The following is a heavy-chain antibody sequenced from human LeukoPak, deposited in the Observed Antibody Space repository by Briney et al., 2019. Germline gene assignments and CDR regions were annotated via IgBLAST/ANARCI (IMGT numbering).Heavy chain of an antibody. Sequence: GGSLRLSCAASGFTFSSYWMTWVRQAPGKGLEWVANINQDGTDKYYVDSVKGRFTISRDNSKNTLYLQMNSLRAEGTAVYYCAKDIREGSGGTRGYFDYWGQGTLVTVSS. CDR1: GFTFSSYW. V-gene: IGHV3-7*03. D-gene: IGHD6-19*01. CDR2: INQDGTDK. CDR3: AKDIREGSGGTRGYFDY. J-gene: IGHJ4*02.